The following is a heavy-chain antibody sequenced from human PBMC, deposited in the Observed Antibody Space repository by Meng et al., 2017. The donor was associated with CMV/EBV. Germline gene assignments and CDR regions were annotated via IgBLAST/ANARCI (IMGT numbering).Heavy chain of an antibody. CDR2: IYYSGST. Sequence: LQLQESGPGLVRPSEALSLPCTVSGGSISSSSYYCGWIRQPPGKGLEWIGSIYYSGSTYYNPSLKSRVTISVDTSKNQFSLKLSSVTAADTAVYYCARGGIAAAGLHWGQGTLVTVSS. J-gene: IGHJ4*02. CDR3: ARGGIAAAGLH. CDR1: GGSISSSSYY. D-gene: IGHD6-13*01. V-gene: IGHV4-39*07.